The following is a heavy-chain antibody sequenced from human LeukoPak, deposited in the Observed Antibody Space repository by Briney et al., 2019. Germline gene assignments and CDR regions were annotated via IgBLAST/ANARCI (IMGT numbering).Heavy chain of an antibody. V-gene: IGHV4-59*01. CDR2: IYYSGST. J-gene: IGHJ6*03. CDR1: GGSISSYY. Sequence: PSETLSLTCTVSGGSISSYYWSWIRQPPGKGLEWIGYIYYSGSTNYNPSLKSRVTISVDTSKNQFSLKLSSVTAADTAVYYCARGDYYGSGSYWPYYYYYMDVWGKGATVTISS. CDR3: ARGDYYGSGSYWPYYYYYMDV. D-gene: IGHD3-10*01.